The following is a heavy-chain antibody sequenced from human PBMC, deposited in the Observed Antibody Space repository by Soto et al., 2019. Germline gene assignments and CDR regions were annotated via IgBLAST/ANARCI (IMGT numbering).Heavy chain of an antibody. CDR1: GGSISSGGYS. V-gene: IGHV4-30-2*01. D-gene: IGHD6-13*01. CDR2: IYHSGST. CDR3: ARGSRDSSSWYRGPYYYYGMDV. J-gene: IGHJ6*02. Sequence: PSETLSLTCAVSGGSISSGGYSWSWIRQPPGKGLEWIGYIYHSGSTYYNPSLKSRVTISVDRSKNQFSLKLSSVTAADTAVYYCARGSRDSSSWYRGPYYYYGMDVWGQGTTVTVSS.